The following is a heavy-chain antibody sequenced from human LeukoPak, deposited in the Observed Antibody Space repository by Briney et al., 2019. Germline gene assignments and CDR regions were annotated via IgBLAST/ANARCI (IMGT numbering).Heavy chain of an antibody. D-gene: IGHD3-22*01. J-gene: IGHJ4*02. Sequence: ASVKVSCKASGYTFTRHDITWVRQAPGQGLEWMGWINPHSGGTNYAQKFQGRATMTRDTSISTAYMELRRLRSDDTAVYYCARVNDYYDSRGYYSYWGQGTLVTVSS. CDR1: GYTFTRHD. V-gene: IGHV1-2*02. CDR2: INPHSGGT. CDR3: ARVNDYYDSRGYYSY.